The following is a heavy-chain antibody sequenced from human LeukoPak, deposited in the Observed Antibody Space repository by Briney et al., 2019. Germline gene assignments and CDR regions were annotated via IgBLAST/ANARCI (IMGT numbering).Heavy chain of an antibody. CDR2: ISSSSYI. V-gene: IGHV3-21*01. J-gene: IGHJ4*02. Sequence: GGSLRLSCAASGFTFSSYSMNWVRQAPGKGLEWVSSISSSSYIYYADSVKGRFTISRDNAKNSLYLQMNSLRAEDTAVYYCARRSSSSITALDYWGQGTLVTVSS. D-gene: IGHD6-6*01. CDR1: GFTFSSYS. CDR3: ARRSSSSITALDY.